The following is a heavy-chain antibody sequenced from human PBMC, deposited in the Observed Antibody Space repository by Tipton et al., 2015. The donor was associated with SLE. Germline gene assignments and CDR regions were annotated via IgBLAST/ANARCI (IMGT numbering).Heavy chain of an antibody. CDR3: ATHDYDTYYFAY. CDR1: GASISSNTYY. Sequence: TLSLTCTVSGASISSNTYYWGWVRQPPGKGLEWIGSISYTGDTYYTPSLKSRVTISVDTSKSQFSLKLSSATAADTAVYYCATHDYDTYYFAYWGQGTLVTVSS. V-gene: IGHV4-39*01. CDR2: ISYTGDT. J-gene: IGHJ4*02. D-gene: IGHD3-16*01.